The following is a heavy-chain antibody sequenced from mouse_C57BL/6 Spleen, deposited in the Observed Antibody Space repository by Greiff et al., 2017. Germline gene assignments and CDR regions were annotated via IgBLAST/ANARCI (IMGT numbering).Heavy chain of an antibody. V-gene: IGHV3-8*01. J-gene: IGHJ4*01. Sequence: EVKLMESGPGLAKPSQSLSLTCSVTGYSITSDYWHWIRKFPGNKLEYMGYISYSGSTYYKPSLKSRISITRDTSKNQYYLQLNSVTTEDTATYYCARRHYYAMDYWGQGTSVTVSS. CDR1: GYSITSDY. CDR3: ARRHYYAMDY. CDR2: ISYSGST.